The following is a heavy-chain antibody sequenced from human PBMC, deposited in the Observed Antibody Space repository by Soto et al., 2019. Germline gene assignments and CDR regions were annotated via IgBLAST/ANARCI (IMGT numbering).Heavy chain of an antibody. V-gene: IGHV1-69*01. CDR2: TIPIIGTT. D-gene: IGHD5-18*01. J-gene: IGHJ4*02. CDR1: GDTLSTHG. CDR3: AAGDSSDTGDH. Sequence: QVQLVQSGAEVKKPGSSVKVSCKASGDTLSTHGISWVRQAPGQGLEWMGGTIPIIGTTDYAEKFQGRGTMTADEATTTAYMELSSLRPDDTAGDDGAAGDSSDTGDHWGQGTLVTVSS.